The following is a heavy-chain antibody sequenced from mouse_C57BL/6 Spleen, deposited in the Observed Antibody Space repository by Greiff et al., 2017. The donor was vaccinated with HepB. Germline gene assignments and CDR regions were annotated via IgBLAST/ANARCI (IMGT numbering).Heavy chain of an antibody. CDR1: GFTFSDYG. V-gene: IGHV5-17*01. Sequence: EVHLVESGGGLVKPGGSLKLSCAASGFTFSDYGMHWVRQAPEKGLEWVAYISSGSSTIYYADTVKGRFTISRDNAKNTLFLQMTSLRSEDTAMYYCAGAYYSNYGAMDYWGQGTSVTVSS. CDR2: ISSGSSTI. D-gene: IGHD2-5*01. CDR3: AGAYYSNYGAMDY. J-gene: IGHJ4*01.